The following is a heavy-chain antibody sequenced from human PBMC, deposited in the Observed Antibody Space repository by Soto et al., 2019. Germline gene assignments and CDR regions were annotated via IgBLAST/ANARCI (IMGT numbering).Heavy chain of an antibody. J-gene: IGHJ6*03. V-gene: IGHV4-34*01. CDR2: INDSGRT. CDR1: GGSFSGYY. CDR3: ARGLLVWFGELSRRGGYYYYMDV. D-gene: IGHD3-10*01. Sequence: QVQLQQWGAGLLKPSETLSLTCAVYGGSFSGYYWSWIRQTPGKGLEWIGEINDSGRTNHNPSLKCLVTILVDTPKNHFSLQLRSVTAADTAVYSCARGLLVWFGELSRRGGYYYYMDVLGKCTTFTVSS.